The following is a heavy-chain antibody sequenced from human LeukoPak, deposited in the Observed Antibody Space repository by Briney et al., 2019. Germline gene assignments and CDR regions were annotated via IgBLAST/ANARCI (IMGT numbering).Heavy chain of an antibody. J-gene: IGHJ4*02. Sequence: GGSLRLSCAASGFTFSNYSMNWVRRAPGKGLEWVSYISSSSSTIYYADSVKGRFTISRDNAKNSLYLQVNSLRAEDTAVYYCARDPDYDFWSGFFDYWGQGTLVTVSS. D-gene: IGHD3-3*01. CDR2: ISSSSSTI. CDR3: ARDPDYDFWSGFFDY. V-gene: IGHV3-48*01. CDR1: GFTFSNYS.